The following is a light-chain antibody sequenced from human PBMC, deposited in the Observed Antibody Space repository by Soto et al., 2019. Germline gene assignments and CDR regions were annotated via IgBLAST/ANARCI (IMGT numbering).Light chain of an antibody. CDR2: LEGSGSY. J-gene: IGLJ1*01. Sequence: QPVLTQSSSASASLGSSVSLTCTLSSGQSSYIIAWHQQQPGKAPRYLMKLEGSGSYNKGSGVPDRSSGSSSGADRYLTISNLQFEDEADYYCETWDSNTYVFGTGTKLTVL. CDR1: SGQSSYI. V-gene: IGLV4-60*02. CDR3: ETWDSNTYV.